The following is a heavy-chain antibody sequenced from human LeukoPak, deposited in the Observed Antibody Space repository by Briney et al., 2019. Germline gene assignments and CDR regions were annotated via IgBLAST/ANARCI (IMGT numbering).Heavy chain of an antibody. Sequence: GASVKVSCKASGGTFSSYAISWVRQAPGQGLEWMGRIIPILGIANYAQKFQGRVTITADKSTSTAYMELSSLRSEDTAVYYCARDHPSADYGDPTWGPDYWGQGTLVTVSS. CDR1: GGTFSSYA. J-gene: IGHJ4*02. CDR3: ARDHPSADYGDPTWGPDY. CDR2: IIPILGIA. D-gene: IGHD4-17*01. V-gene: IGHV1-69*04.